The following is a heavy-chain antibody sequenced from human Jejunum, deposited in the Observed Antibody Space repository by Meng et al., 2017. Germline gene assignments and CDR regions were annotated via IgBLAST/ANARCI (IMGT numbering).Heavy chain of an antibody. D-gene: IGHD1-26*01. CDR1: GFIFRGYE. CDR3: ARGSPGGLRYFDL. V-gene: IGHV3-48*03. CDR2: ISSSATTM. Sequence: GGSLRLSCAASGFIFRGYEMNWVRQAPGKGLEWVSHISSSATTMYYADSVRGRFTISRDNAKNSLYLQMNSLRAEDTAVYYCARGSPGGLRYFDLWGRGTVVTVSS. J-gene: IGHJ2*01.